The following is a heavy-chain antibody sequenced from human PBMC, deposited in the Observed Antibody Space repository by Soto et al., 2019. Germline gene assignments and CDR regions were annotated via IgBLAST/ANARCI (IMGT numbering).Heavy chain of an antibody. Sequence: GGSLRLSCAASGFTFRNAWMSWVRQAPGKGLEWVGRIKSKTDGGTTDYAAPVKGRFTISRDDSKNTLYLQMNSLKTEDTAVYYCTTDIRDCTNGVCYDAFDIWGQGTMVTVSS. D-gene: IGHD2-8*01. J-gene: IGHJ3*02. CDR2: IKSKTDGGTT. CDR1: GFTFRNAW. V-gene: IGHV3-15*01. CDR3: TTDIRDCTNGVCYDAFDI.